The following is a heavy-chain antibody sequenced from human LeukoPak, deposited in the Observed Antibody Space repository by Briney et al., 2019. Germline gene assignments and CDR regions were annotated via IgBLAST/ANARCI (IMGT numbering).Heavy chain of an antibody. CDR2: INHSGST. J-gene: IGHJ6*02. CDR1: GGSFSGYY. Sequence: SETLSLTCAVYGGSFSGYYWSWIRQPPGKGLEWIGEINHSGSTNYNPSLKSRVTISVDTSKNQFSLKLSSVTAADTAVYYCARGERGYSYGYYYFYGMDVWGQGTTVTVSS. V-gene: IGHV4-34*01. CDR3: ARGERGYSYGYYYFYGMDV. D-gene: IGHD5-18*01.